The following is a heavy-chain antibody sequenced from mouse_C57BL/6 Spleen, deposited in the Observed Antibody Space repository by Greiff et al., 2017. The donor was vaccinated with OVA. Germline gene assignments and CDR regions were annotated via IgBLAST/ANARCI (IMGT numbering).Heavy chain of an antibody. J-gene: IGHJ2*01. CDR2: IYPGSGNT. Sequence: VQLQQSGAELVRPGASVKLSCKASGYTFTDYYINWVKQRPGQGLEWIARIYPGSGNTYYNEKFKGKATLTAEKSSSTAYMQLSSLTSEDSAVYFCARSLFPGYFDYWGQGTTLTVSS. CDR1: GYTFTDYY. V-gene: IGHV1-76*01. CDR3: ARSLFPGYFDY.